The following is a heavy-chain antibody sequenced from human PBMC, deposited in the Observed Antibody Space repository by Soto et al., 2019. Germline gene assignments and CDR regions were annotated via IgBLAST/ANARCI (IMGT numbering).Heavy chain of an antibody. CDR3: AKGGAIVVVPLRRGFDP. CDR1: GYTFTGHY. J-gene: IGHJ5*02. CDR2: LNPNSGDT. Sequence: QVQLVQSGAEVKKPGASVKVSCRTSGYTFTGHYIHWVRQAPGQGREWMRWLNPNSGDTSYEPKFQGRDTMNRDTSISTAYMEMIRLTSDDTAFFYCAKGGAIVVVPLRRGFDPWGQGTLVTVSS. D-gene: IGHD2-21*01. V-gene: IGHV1-2*02.